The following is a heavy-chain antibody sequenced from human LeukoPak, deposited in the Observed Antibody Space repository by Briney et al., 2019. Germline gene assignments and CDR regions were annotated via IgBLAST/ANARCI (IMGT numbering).Heavy chain of an antibody. Sequence: TETLSLTCAVYGGSFSSYYWSWIRQPAGKGLEWIGRIYTSGSTNYNPSLQSRVTMSVDTSKNQFSLKVSSVTAADTAVYYCARDQYYYYMDVWGKGTTVTISS. CDR2: IYTSGST. J-gene: IGHJ6*03. CDR1: GGSFSSYY. V-gene: IGHV4-4*07. CDR3: ARDQYYYYMDV.